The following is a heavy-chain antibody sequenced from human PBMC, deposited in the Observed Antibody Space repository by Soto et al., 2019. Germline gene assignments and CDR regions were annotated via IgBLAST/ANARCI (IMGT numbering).Heavy chain of an antibody. CDR2: FDREDGET. V-gene: IGHV1-24*01. Sequence: ASVKVSCKVSGYFLTALSIHWVRQAPGKGLEWMGGFDREDGETIYAQKFQGRVTMTEDTSTDSAYMELSSLTSEDTAIYYCAHGEGIVKSIVYFDSWGQGTMVTVS. J-gene: IGHJ4*02. CDR1: GYFLTALS. D-gene: IGHD1-26*01. CDR3: AHGEGIVKSIVYFDS.